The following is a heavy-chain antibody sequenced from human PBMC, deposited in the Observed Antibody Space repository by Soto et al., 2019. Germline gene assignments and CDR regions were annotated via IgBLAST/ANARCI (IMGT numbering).Heavy chain of an antibody. D-gene: IGHD3-10*01. V-gene: IGHV5-51*01. Sequence: GESLKISCKGSGYSFTSYWIGWVRQMPGKGLEWMGIIYPGDSDTRYSPSFQGQVTISADKSISTAYLQWSSLKASDTAMYYCARCSAGSGSYWFAFHIWGQGTMVTAS. CDR3: ARCSAGSGSYWFAFHI. CDR1: GYSFTSYW. J-gene: IGHJ3*02. CDR2: IYPGDSDT.